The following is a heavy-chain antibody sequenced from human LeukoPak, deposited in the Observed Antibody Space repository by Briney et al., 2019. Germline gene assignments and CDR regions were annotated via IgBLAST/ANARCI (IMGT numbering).Heavy chain of an antibody. V-gene: IGHV4-34*01. CDR2: INHSGST. D-gene: IGHD3-9*01. Sequence: PSETLSLTCAVYGGSFSGDYWSWIRQPPGKGLEWIGEINHSGSTNYNPSLKSRVTISVGTSKNQFSLKLTSVTAADTAVYYCARAKGMTGSYFDSWGQGTLVTVSS. CDR1: GGSFSGDY. J-gene: IGHJ4*02. CDR3: ARAKGMTGSYFDS.